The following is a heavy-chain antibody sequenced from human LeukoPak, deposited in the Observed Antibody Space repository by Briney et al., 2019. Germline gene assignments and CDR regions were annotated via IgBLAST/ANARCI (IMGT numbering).Heavy chain of an antibody. J-gene: IGHJ3*02. CDR3: AREVGSSSWYFITAPGENAFDI. V-gene: IGHV4-38-2*02. CDR1: GYSISSGYY. D-gene: IGHD6-13*01. Sequence: PSETLSLTCTVSGYSISSGYYWGWIRQPPGKGLEWIGSIYHSGSTYYNPSLKSRVTISVDTSKNQFSLKLSSVTAADTAVYYCAREVGSSSWYFITAPGENAFDIWGQGTMVTVSS. CDR2: IYHSGST.